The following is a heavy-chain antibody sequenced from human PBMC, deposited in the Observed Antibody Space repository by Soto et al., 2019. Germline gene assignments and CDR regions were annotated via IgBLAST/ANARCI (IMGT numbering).Heavy chain of an antibody. V-gene: IGHV4-4*07. J-gene: IGHJ5*02. CDR1: GASISGFY. Sequence: ASETLSLTCTVSGASISGFYWSWIRKSAGKGLEWIGRIYATGTTDYNPSLKSRVMMSVDTSKKQFSLKLRSVTAADTAVYYCVRDGTKTLRDWFDPWGQGISVTVSS. D-gene: IGHD1-1*01. CDR2: IYATGTT. CDR3: VRDGTKTLRDWFDP.